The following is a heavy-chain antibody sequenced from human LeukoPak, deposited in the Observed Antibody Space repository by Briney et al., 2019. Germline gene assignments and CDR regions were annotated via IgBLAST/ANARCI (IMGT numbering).Heavy chain of an antibody. J-gene: IGHJ4*02. CDR3: ARGGLRSQLRIDY. CDR2: ISYDGSNK. CDR1: GFTFSSYA. V-gene: IGHV3-30-3*01. Sequence: PGGSLRLSCAASGFTFSSYAMHWVHQAPGKGPEWVAVISYDGSNKYYADSVKGRFTISRDNSKNTLYLQMNSLRAEDTAVYYCARGGLRSQLRIDYWGQGTLVTVSS. D-gene: IGHD2-2*01.